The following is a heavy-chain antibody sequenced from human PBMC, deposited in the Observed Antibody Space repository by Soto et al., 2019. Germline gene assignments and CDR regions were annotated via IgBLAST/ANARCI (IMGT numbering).Heavy chain of an antibody. J-gene: IGHJ5*02. CDR2: ISPGSRYP. V-gene: IGHV3-11*06. CDR1: GFTFGDSY. CDR3: VRGGGGGLFDP. Sequence: PGGSLRLSCAGSGFTFGDSYMSWIRQAPGKGLEWLSYISPGSRYPAYADSVKGRFTISRDNAKRSLYLQMMSLTAEDTAVYYCVRGGGGGLFDPWGQGTMVTVSS. D-gene: IGHD2-15*01.